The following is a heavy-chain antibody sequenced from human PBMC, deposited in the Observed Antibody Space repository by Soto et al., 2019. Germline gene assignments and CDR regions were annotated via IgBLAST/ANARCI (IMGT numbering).Heavy chain of an antibody. J-gene: IGHJ4*02. CDR1: GFTFSDYA. D-gene: IGHD4-17*01. Sequence: GGSLRLSCAASGFTFSDYAMHWVRQAPGKGLEWVAVIWHDGTNKYYADSVKGRFTISRDNSKNTLSLQMNSLRADDTAVYYCARPALLVTTFDYWGQGALVTVSS. V-gene: IGHV3-33*01. CDR3: ARPALLVTTFDY. CDR2: IWHDGTNK.